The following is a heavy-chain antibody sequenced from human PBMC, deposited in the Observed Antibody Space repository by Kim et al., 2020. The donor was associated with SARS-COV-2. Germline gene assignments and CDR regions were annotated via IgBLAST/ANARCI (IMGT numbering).Heavy chain of an antibody. CDR1: GGTFSSYA. D-gene: IGHD3-10*01. J-gene: IGHJ4*02. CDR3: ARDLGGLYFGSGSYDVY. CDR2: IIPILNIA. Sequence: SVKVSCKASGGTFSSYAISWVRQAPGQGLEWMGRIIPILNIANYAQKFQGRVTITADKSTSTAYMELSSLRSEDTAVYYCARDLGGLYFGSGSYDVYWGQGSLVTVSS. V-gene: IGHV1-69*04.